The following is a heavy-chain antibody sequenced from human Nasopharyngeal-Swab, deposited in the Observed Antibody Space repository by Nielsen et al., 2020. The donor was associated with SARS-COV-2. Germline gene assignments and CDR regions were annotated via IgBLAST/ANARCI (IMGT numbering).Heavy chain of an antibody. V-gene: IGHV4-59*01. D-gene: IGHD5-24*01. CDR1: GGSISGYY. CDR3: AREQRGYSGIDV. J-gene: IGHJ6*02. CDR2: IHYTGST. Sequence: SETLSLTCTVSGGSISGYYWSWIRQPPGKGLEWIGYIHYTGSTDYNPSLKSRVSISVDMSNNQFSLKLRSVTAADTAVYYCAREQRGYSGIDVWGQGTTVTVSS.